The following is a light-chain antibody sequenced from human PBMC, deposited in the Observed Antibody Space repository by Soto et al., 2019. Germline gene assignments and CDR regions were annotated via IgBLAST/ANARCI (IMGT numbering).Light chain of an antibody. Sequence: DIQMTQSPSTLSASVGDRVTITCRASQSISTWLAWYQKKPGEAPKLLIYMASSLESGVPSRFSGSGSGTDFTLTITSLQPDDFATYYCQQYNDHPFAFGQGTKLEI. CDR2: MAS. CDR1: QSISTW. J-gene: IGKJ2*01. CDR3: QQYNDHPFA. V-gene: IGKV1-5*03.